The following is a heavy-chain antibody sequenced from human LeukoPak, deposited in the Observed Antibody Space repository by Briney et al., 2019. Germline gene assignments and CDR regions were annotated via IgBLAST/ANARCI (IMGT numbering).Heavy chain of an antibody. V-gene: IGHV3-13*04. Sequence: GGSLRLSCAASGFTFSSYDMHWVRQATGKGLEWVSAIGTAGDTYYPGSVKGRFTISRDNSKNTLYLQMNSLRAEDTAVYYCANYRQSITAAGNSREFADYWGQGTLVTVSS. CDR3: ANYRQSITAAGNSREFADY. J-gene: IGHJ4*02. CDR1: GFTFSSYD. D-gene: IGHD6-13*01. CDR2: IGTAGDT.